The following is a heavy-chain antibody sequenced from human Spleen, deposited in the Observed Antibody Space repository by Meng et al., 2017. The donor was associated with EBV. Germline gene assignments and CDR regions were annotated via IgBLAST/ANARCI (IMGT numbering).Heavy chain of an antibody. CDR1: GGSIYAYY. CDR2: AYYTGRT. J-gene: IGHJ4*02. Sequence: QGHLHQAGPGPVKPSETLSLTCSVSGGSIYAYYWNWIRQPPGKALEWIGYAYYTGRTNYNPSLKSRVTISLDTAKNEFSLDLSSVTAADTAVYYCARNGYDLYFDSWGQGSLVTVSS. CDR3: ARNGYDLYFDS. D-gene: IGHD5-12*01. V-gene: IGHV4-59*01.